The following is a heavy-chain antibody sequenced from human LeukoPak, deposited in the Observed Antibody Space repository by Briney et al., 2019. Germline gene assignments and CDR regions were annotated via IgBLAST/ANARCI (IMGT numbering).Heavy chain of an antibody. CDR2: IYYSGST. V-gene: IGHV4-31*03. J-gene: IGHJ4*02. Sequence: PSQTLSLTCTVSGGSISSGDYYWSWIRQHPGKGLEWIGYIYYSGSTFYNPSLKSRVTVSVDTSKNQFSLKLSSMTAADTAVYYCARARSGTTVTTDFDYWGQGTLVTVSS. CDR3: ARARSGTTVTTDFDY. CDR1: GGSISSGDYY. D-gene: IGHD4-17*01.